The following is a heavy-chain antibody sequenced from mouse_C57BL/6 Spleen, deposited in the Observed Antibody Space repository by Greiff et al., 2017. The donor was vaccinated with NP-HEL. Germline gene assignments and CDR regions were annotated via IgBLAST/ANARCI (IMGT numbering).Heavy chain of an antibody. Sequence: QVQLQQPGTELVKPGASVKLSCKASGYTFTSYWMHWVKQRPGQGLEWIGNINPSNGGTNYNEKFKSKATLTVYKSSSTAYMQLSSLTSEDSAVYYCERYKIYYYDSTHMGYWGQGTSVTVSS. J-gene: IGHJ4*01. CDR2: INPSNGGT. V-gene: IGHV1-53*01. D-gene: IGHD1-1*01. CDR3: ERYKIYYYDSTHMGY. CDR1: GYTFTSYW.